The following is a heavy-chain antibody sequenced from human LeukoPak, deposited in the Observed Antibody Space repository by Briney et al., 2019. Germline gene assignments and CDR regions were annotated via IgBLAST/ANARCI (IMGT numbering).Heavy chain of an antibody. Sequence: GGSLRLSCAASGFTFSTYAMSWVRQAPGRGLEWVSAISDSSSSIFYADSVKGRFTISRDNSKNTLFLQMNSLRAEDTAVYYCAREEETGADYWGQGTLVTVSS. J-gene: IGHJ4*02. CDR2: ISDSSSSI. D-gene: IGHD2-8*02. CDR3: AREEETGADY. CDR1: GFTFSTYA. V-gene: IGHV3-23*01.